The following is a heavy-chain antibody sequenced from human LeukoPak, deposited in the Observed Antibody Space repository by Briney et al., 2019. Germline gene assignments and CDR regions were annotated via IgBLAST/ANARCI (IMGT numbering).Heavy chain of an antibody. CDR2: TNPGGSNT. J-gene: IGHJ4*02. CDR3: ARSNQADDY. D-gene: IGHD1-14*01. Sequence: GGSLRLSCAASGFTFSNYWMPWVRQVPGKGLVWVSRTNPGGSNTAYADSVKGRFTISRDNARNTLYLQMDSLRAEDTAVYYCARSNQADDYWGQGTLVTVSS. V-gene: IGHV3-74*01. CDR1: GFTFSNYW.